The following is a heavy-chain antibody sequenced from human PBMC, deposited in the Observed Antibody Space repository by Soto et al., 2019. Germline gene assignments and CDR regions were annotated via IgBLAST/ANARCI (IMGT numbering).Heavy chain of an antibody. CDR3: ARNRGSGGGYYSATWFDP. J-gene: IGHJ5*02. CDR1: GYTFTCYG. Sequence: QVQLVQSGAEVKKPGASVKVSCKASGYTFTCYGISWVRQAPGQGLEWMGWISAYNGNTNYAQKLQGRVTMTTDTSTSTAYMELRSLRSDDTAVYYCARNRGSGGGYYSATWFDPWGQGTLVTVSS. V-gene: IGHV1-18*04. CDR2: ISAYNGNT. D-gene: IGHD3-22*01.